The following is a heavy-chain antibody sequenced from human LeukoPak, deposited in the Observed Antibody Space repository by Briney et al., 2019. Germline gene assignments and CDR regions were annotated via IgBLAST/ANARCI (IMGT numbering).Heavy chain of an antibody. J-gene: IGHJ4*02. Sequence: GGSLRLSCAASGFTFNRYGMHWVRQAPDKGLEWVAVISFDGKVSYYADSVKGRFTISRDNSKNTLYLQMNSLRAEDTAVYYCARLDLYGSGSFYDYWGQGTLVTVSS. CDR1: GFTFNRYG. CDR3: ARLDLYGSGSFYDY. D-gene: IGHD3-10*01. V-gene: IGHV3-30*03. CDR2: ISFDGKVS.